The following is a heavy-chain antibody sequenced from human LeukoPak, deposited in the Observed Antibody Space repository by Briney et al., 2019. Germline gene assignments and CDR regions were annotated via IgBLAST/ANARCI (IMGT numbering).Heavy chain of an antibody. CDR2: INHSGST. D-gene: IGHD3-22*01. J-gene: IGHJ4*02. CDR1: GGSFSGYY. CDR3: ARGSLVRVIGSSGYLDY. V-gene: IGHV4-34*01. Sequence: PSETLSLTCAVYGGSFSGYYWSWIRQPPGKGLEWIGEINHSGSTNYNPSLKSRVTISVDTSKNQFSLKLSSVTAADTAEYYCARGSLVRVIGSSGYLDYWGQGTLVTVSS.